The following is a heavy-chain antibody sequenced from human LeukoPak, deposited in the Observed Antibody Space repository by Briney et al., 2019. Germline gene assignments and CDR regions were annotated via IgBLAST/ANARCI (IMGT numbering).Heavy chain of an antibody. CDR3: ARPQGVTAYDAFDI. Sequence: GESLKISCKGSGYSFTSYWISWVRQMPGKGLEWMGRIDPSDSYTNYSPSFQGHVTISADKSIGTAYLQWSSLKASDTAIYYCARPQGVTAYDAFDIWGQGTMVTVSS. J-gene: IGHJ3*02. D-gene: IGHD2-21*02. V-gene: IGHV5-10-1*01. CDR1: GYSFTSYW. CDR2: IDPSDSYT.